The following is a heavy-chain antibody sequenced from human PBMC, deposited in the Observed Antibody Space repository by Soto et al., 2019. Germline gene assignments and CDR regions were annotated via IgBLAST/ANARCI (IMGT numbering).Heavy chain of an antibody. CDR3: ARDRARGYGDYVPDY. Sequence: GGSLRLSCAASGFTFSSYSMNWVRQAPGKGLEWVSYISSSSSTIYYADSVKGRFTISRDNAKNSLYLQMNSLRAEDTAVYYCARDRARGYGDYVPDYWGQGTLVTVSS. V-gene: IGHV3-48*01. CDR2: ISSSSSTI. CDR1: GFTFSSYS. D-gene: IGHD4-17*01. J-gene: IGHJ4*02.